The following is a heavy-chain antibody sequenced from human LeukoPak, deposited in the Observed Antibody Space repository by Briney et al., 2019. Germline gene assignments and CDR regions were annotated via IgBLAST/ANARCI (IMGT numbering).Heavy chain of an antibody. J-gene: IGHJ4*02. CDR1: GYTFSGYY. D-gene: IGHD3-22*01. V-gene: IGHV1-2*02. CDR3: ARSPALYYYDSSGYSNHY. CDR2: INPNSGGT. Sequence: ASVKVSCKASGYTFSGYYMHWVRQAPGQRLEWMGWINPNSGGTNYAQKFQGRVTMTRDTSISTAYMELSRLRSDDTAVYYCARSPALYYYDSSGYSNHYWGQGTLVTVSS.